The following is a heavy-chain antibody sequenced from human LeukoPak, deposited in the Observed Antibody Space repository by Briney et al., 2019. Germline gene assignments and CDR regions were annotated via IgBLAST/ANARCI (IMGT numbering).Heavy chain of an antibody. CDR2: IYYSGST. CDR1: GGSISSYY. CDR3: ARVASYSSSLYFPSNAFDI. D-gene: IGHD6-13*01. Sequence: SETLSLTCTVSGGSISSYYWSWIRQPPGKGLEWIVYIYYSGSTNYNPSLTSRVTISVDTSKNQFSLKLSSVTAADAAVYYCARVASYSSSLYFPSNAFDIWGQVTMVTVSS. V-gene: IGHV4-59*01. J-gene: IGHJ3*02.